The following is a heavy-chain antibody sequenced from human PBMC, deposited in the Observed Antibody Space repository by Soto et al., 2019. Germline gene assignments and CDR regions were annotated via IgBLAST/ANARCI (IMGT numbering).Heavy chain of an antibody. Sequence: ASETLSLTCTVSGGSVTSGSYYWSWIRQPPGKGLEWIGYIYYSGSTIYNPSLKSRLTISVDTSKNQFSLRLTSATAADTAVYYCVRLAPRRFFDYWGQGSLVTVSS. V-gene: IGHV4-61*01. J-gene: IGHJ4*02. CDR3: VRLAPRRFFDY. CDR2: IYYSGST. CDR1: GGSVTSGSYY. D-gene: IGHD2-15*01.